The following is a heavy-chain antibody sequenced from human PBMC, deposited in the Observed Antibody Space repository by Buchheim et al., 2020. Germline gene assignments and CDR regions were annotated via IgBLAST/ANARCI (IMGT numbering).Heavy chain of an antibody. V-gene: IGHV1-2*04. CDR3: ARLTGYSSSWYSGHYYYYGMDV. CDR1: GYTFTGYY. CDR2: INPNSGGT. D-gene: IGHD6-13*01. J-gene: IGHJ6*02. Sequence: QVQLVQSGAEVKKPGASVKVSCKASGYTFTGYYMHWVRQAPGQGLEWMGWINPNSGGTNYAQKFQGWVTMTRDTSISTAYMELSRLRSDDTDVYYCARLTGYSSSWYSGHYYYYGMDVWGQGTT.